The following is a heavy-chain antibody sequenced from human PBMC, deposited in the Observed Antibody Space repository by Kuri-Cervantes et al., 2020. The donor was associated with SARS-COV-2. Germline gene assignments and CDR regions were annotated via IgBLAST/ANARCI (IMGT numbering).Heavy chain of an antibody. D-gene: IGHD3-3*01. CDR1: GGTFSSYA. Sequence: SVKVSCKASGGTFSSYAISWVRQAPGQGLEWMGGIIPIFGTANYAQKFQGRVTITADESTSTAYMELSSLRSEDTAVYYCARQDYDFWSGYYTTYYFDYWGQGTLVTVSS. CDR2: IIPIFGTA. J-gene: IGHJ4*02. V-gene: IGHV1-69*13. CDR3: ARQDYDFWSGYYTTYYFDY.